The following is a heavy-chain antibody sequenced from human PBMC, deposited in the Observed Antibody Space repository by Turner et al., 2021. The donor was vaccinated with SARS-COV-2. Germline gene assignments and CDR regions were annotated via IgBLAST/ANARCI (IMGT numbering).Heavy chain of an antibody. D-gene: IGHD6-25*01. CDR2: INPNNGAT. V-gene: IGHV1-2*02. J-gene: IGHJ4*01. CDR1: EYILTAYY. Sequence: QLPLVQSGAERKKPEASMTVSCNTPEYILTAYYMHWVRQGPGQGLEWMGWINPNNGATNYAQRFQGRVTKTTDTCTSTAYMELTELGADDTAVYCCARSGPRIAARRGNAEPSGLFDYWGHGTLVTVSS. CDR3: ARSGPRIAARRGNAEPSGLFDY.